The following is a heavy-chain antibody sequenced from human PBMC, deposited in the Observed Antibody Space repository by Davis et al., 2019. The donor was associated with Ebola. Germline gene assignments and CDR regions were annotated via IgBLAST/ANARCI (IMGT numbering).Heavy chain of an antibody. CDR2: IKQDGSEK. D-gene: IGHD3-9*01. Sequence: GESLKISCAASGFTFSSYWMSWVRQAPGKGLEWVANIKQDGSEKYYVDSVKGRFTISRDNAKNSLYLQMNSLRAEDTAVYYCARDGFGLLTGWGQGTLVTVSS. CDR1: GFTFSSYW. CDR3: ARDGFGLLTG. J-gene: IGHJ4*02. V-gene: IGHV3-7*01.